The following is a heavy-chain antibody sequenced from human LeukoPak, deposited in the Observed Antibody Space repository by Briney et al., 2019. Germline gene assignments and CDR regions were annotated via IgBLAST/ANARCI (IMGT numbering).Heavy chain of an antibody. D-gene: IGHD1-26*01. CDR3: ARDQGEVVGATDAFDI. CDR2: INPNSGGT. J-gene: IGHJ3*02. CDR1: GYTFTGYY. Sequence: ASVKVSCKASGYTFTGYYMHWVRQAPGQGLEWVGWINPNSGGTNYAQKFQGRVTMTRDTSISTAYMELSRLRSDDTAVYYCARDQGEVVGATDAFDIWGQGTMVTVSS. V-gene: IGHV1-2*02.